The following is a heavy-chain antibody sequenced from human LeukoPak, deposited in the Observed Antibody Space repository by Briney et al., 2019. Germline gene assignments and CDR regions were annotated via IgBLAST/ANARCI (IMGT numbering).Heavy chain of an antibody. V-gene: IGHV3-15*01. CDR3: TTDLGTYYHGSQRLIPIDY. Sequence: PGGSLRLSCVDSGFIFTNAWMSWVRQAPGKGLEWIGRIKSKTDGETTNYAEPVRGRFTISRDDSKSAVYLQMNSLKIEDTAVYYCTTDLGTYYHGSQRLIPIDYWGQGTLVTVS. CDR2: IKSKTDGETT. CDR1: GFIFTNAW. D-gene: IGHD3-10*01. J-gene: IGHJ4*02.